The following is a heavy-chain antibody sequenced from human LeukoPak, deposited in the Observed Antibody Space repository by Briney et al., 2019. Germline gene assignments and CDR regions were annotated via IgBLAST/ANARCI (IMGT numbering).Heavy chain of an antibody. D-gene: IGHD5-18*01. V-gene: IGHV3-30*03. CDR3: AIEAAMGDFDY. CDR1: GFIFSNYG. Sequence: GGSLRLSCVVSGFIFSNYGMHWVRQAPGKGPVWVAVISHDGSDKYYADSVKGRFTISKDNSKNTLYLQMNSLRLEDTAVYYCAIEAAMGDFDYWGQGTLVTVSS. J-gene: IGHJ4*02. CDR2: ISHDGSDK.